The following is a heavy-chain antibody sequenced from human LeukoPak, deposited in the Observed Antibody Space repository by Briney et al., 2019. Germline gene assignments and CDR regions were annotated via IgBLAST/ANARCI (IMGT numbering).Heavy chain of an antibody. J-gene: IGHJ5*02. V-gene: IGHV4-31*03. Sequence: PSQTLSLTCTVSGGSITTSNHYWSWIRQHPGTGLEWIGYIYYSGSTDYNPSLKSRLTISADTSKSQFSLRLTSVTSADTAIYYCARGRKYCSGGGCYANWFDPWGQGTLVTVSS. CDR1: GGSITTSNHY. D-gene: IGHD2-15*01. CDR3: ARGRKYCSGGGCYANWFDP. CDR2: IYYSGST.